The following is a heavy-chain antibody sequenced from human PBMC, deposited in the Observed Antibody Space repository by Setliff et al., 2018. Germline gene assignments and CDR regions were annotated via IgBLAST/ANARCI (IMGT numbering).Heavy chain of an antibody. CDR1: GASISDSY. CDR2: ILTTGST. CDR3: ARYRNYFDSSGQTQYYFDY. V-gene: IGHV4-59*01. J-gene: IGHJ4*02. Sequence: KPSETLSLTCGVSGASISDSYWSWIRQPPGKGLEWIGHILTTGSTNYNPSLKSRVTISVDTSKNQFSLNLNSVTAADTAVYYCARYRNYFDSSGQTQYYFDYWGQGTLVTVSS. D-gene: IGHD3-22*01.